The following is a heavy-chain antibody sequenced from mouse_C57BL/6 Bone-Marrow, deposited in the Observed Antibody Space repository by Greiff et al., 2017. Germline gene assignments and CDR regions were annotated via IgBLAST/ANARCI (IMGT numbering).Heavy chain of an antibody. D-gene: IGHD1-1*01. CDR2: IDPEDGET. Sequence: EVKLMESGAELVKPGASVKLSCTASGFNIKDYYMHWVKQRTEQGLEWIGRIDPEDGETKYAPKFQGKATITADTSSNTAYLQPSSLTSEDTAVYYCASEWYGSSPFAYWGQGTLVTVSA. J-gene: IGHJ3*01. CDR3: ASEWYGSSPFAY. V-gene: IGHV14-2*01. CDR1: GFNIKDYY.